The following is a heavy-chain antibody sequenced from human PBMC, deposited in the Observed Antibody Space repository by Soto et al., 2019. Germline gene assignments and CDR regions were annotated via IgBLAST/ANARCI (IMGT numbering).Heavy chain of an antibody. CDR3: ARGGSSPLNWFDP. Sequence: SETLSLTCAVSGGSISSSNWWSWVRQPPGKGLEWIGEIYHSGSTNYNPSLKSRVTISVDKSKNQFSLKLSSVTAADTAVYYGARGGSSPLNWFDPWGQGTLVTVS. V-gene: IGHV4-4*02. CDR1: GGSISSSNW. J-gene: IGHJ5*02. CDR2: IYHSGST. D-gene: IGHD6-13*01.